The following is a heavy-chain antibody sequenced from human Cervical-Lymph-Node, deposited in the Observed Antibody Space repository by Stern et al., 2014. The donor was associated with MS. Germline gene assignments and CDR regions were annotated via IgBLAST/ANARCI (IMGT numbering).Heavy chain of an antibody. CDR1: GFSLTSGGVA. V-gene: IGHV2-5*02. Sequence: QVTLRESGPSLVKPTQTLTLTCNFTGFSLTSGGVAVGWIRQPPGKALEWLALIYGDETTYYRLSLRSRLTITKDAAINHVVLKMTNMDYVDTATYYCALSGDAWFDPWGQGTLVTVSS. CDR3: ALSGDAWFDP. D-gene: IGHD7-27*01. J-gene: IGHJ5*02. CDR2: IYGDETT.